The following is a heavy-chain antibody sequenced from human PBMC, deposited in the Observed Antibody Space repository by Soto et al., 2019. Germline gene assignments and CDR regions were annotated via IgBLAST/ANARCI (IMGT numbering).Heavy chain of an antibody. CDR1: GFTVSSNY. D-gene: IGHD1-1*01. CDR3: GGDPRLATD. J-gene: IGHJ4*02. V-gene: IGHV3-53*01. Sequence: EVQLVESGGGLIQPGGSLRLSCAASGFTVSSNYMSWVRQAPGKGLEWVSVIDIGGSTYYADSVKGRFTISRDNSKNTLYLQMNSRRAEEAAVYYWGGDPRLATDWGQGTLVTVSS. CDR2: IDIGGST.